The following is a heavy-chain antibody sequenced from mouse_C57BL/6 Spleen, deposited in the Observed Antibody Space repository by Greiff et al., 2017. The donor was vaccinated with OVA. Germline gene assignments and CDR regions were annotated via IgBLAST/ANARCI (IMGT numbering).Heavy chain of an antibody. CDR2: IDPEDGDT. D-gene: IGHD2-14*01. J-gene: IGHJ4*01. CDR3: TKEYDALYYYAMDY. V-gene: IGHV14-1*01. CDR1: GFNIKDYY. Sequence: VQLQQSGAELVRPGASVKLSCTASGFNIKDYYMHWVKQRPEQGLEWIGRIDPEDGDTEYAPKFQGKATMTADTSSKTAYLQLSSLTSEDTAVYYCTKEYDALYYYAMDYWGQGTSVTVSS.